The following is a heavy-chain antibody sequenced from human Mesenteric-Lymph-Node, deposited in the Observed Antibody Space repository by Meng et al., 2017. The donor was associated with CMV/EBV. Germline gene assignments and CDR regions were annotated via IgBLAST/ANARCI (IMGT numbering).Heavy chain of an antibody. J-gene: IGHJ4*02. CDR3: ARGAVDSYDFWSGYYMYYFDY. D-gene: IGHD3-3*01. CDR1: GGSISSYY. Sequence: SETLSLTCTVSGGSISSYYWSWIRQPPGKGLEWIGYIYYSGSTNYNPSLKSRVAISVDTSKNPFSLKLSSVTAADTAVYYCARGAVDSYDFWSGYYMYYFDYWGQGTLVTVSS. V-gene: IGHV4-59*01. CDR2: IYYSGST.